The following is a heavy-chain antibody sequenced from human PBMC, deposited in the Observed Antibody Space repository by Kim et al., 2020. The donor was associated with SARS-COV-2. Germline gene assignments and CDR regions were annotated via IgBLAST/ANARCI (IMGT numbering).Heavy chain of an antibody. V-gene: IGHV3-9*01. J-gene: IGHJ6*02. CDR1: GFTFDDYA. D-gene: IGHD6-19*01. CDR2: ISWNSGTI. CDR3: AKGRVAGSDTSYYYAMDV. Sequence: GGSLRLSCAASGFTFDDYAMNWVRQAPGKGLEWVSGISWNSGTIDYVDSVRGRFTISRDNARKSLFLQMNSLRPEDTALYYCAKGRVAGSDTSYYYAMDVWGQETTVIVSS.